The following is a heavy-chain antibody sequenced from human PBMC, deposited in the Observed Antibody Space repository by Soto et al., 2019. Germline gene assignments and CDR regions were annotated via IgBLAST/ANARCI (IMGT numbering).Heavy chain of an antibody. J-gene: IGHJ6*02. D-gene: IGHD4-17*01. CDR1: GGSVSSGSYY. V-gene: IGHV4-61*01. CDR2: IYYSGST. CDR3: ARAVPPTVTTWYYYYYYGMDV. Sequence: PSETLSLTCTVSGGSVSSGSYYWSWIRQPPGKGLEWIGYIYYSGSTNYNPSLKSRVTISVDTSKNQFSLKLSSVTAADTAVYYCARAVPPTVTTWYYYYYYGMDVWGQGTTVTVSS.